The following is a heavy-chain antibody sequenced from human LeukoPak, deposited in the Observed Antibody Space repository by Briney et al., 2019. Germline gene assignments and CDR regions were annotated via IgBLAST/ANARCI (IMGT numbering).Heavy chain of an antibody. CDR3: ATVAGYYNWNYDY. CDR1: GFTFSSYG. D-gene: IGHD3-9*01. CDR2: IKQDGSEK. Sequence: PGGSLRLSCAASGFTFSSYGMSWVRQASGEGLEWVANIKQDGSEKYYVDSVKGRFTISRDNAKNSLYVQMNSLRAEDTAVYYCATVAGYYNWNYDYWGQGTLVTVSS. V-gene: IGHV3-7*01. J-gene: IGHJ4*02.